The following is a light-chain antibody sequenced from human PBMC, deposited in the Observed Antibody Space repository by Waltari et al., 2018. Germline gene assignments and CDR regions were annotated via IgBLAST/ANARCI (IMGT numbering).Light chain of an antibody. CDR3: LQALQVPAT. J-gene: IGKJ3*01. CDR1: QNLLGSNGYNY. Sequence: IVMTQSPLSLPVTLGEPASISCRSSQNLLGSNGYNYLDWYVQKPGQSPQVLIYLGSNRASGVPDRISGSGSGTDFTLKISRVEADDVGIYYCLQALQVPATFGPGTRVEIK. CDR2: LGS. V-gene: IGKV2-28*01.